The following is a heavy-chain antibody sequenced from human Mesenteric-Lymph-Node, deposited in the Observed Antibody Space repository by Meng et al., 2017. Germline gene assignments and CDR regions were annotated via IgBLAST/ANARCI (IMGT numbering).Heavy chain of an antibody. D-gene: IGHD1-26*01. CDR1: GGSFSGYY. V-gene: IGHV4-34*01. CDR2: INHSGST. CDR3: ARGGLSGSNLQYFQH. J-gene: IGHJ1*01. Sequence: QVQLQQWGAGLVKTSETLSLTGAVYGGSFSGYYWSWIRQPPGKGLEWIGEINHSGSTNYNPSLKSRVTISVDTPKNQFSLKLSSVTAADTALYYCARGGLSGSNLQYFQHWGQGTLVTVSS.